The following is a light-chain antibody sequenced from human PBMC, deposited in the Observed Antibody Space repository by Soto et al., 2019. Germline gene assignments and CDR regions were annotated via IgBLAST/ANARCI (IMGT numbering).Light chain of an antibody. V-gene: IGLV3-21*02. CDR1: NIGRKS. Sequence: SYELTQPPSVSVAPGQTARITCAGSNIGRKSVHWYQQKPGQAPELVIYDDSDRPSGIPERFSASNSGNTATLTISRVAAGDEADYYCQVWDSSSTPLYVFGAGTKVAVL. CDR3: QVWDSSSTPLYV. CDR2: DDS. J-gene: IGLJ1*01.